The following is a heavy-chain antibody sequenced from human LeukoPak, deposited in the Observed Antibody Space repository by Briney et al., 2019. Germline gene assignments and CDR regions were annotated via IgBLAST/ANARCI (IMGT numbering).Heavy chain of an antibody. D-gene: IGHD6-6*01. J-gene: IGHJ5*02. CDR2: ISSSSSTI. V-gene: IGHV3-48*04. CDR3: ARDTDSSSPSNWFDP. Sequence: GGSLRLSCAASGFTFSSYSMNWVRQAPGKGLEWVPYISSSSSTIYYADSVKGRFTISRDNAKNSLYLQMNSLRAEDTAVYYCARDTDSSSPSNWFDPWGQGTLVTVSS. CDR1: GFTFSSYS.